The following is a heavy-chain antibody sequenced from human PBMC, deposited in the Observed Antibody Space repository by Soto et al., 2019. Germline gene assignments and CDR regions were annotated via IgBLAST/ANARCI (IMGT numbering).Heavy chain of an antibody. V-gene: IGHV4-39*01. D-gene: IGHD3-22*01. Sequence: SETLSLTCTVSGGSISSSSYYWGWIRQPPGKGLEWIGSIYYSGSTYYNPSLKSRVTISVDTSKNQFSLKLSSVTAAVTAVYYFARLHSSYDSSGYYVWGYYFDYWGQGTLVTVSS. CDR3: ARLHSSYDSSGYYVWGYYFDY. J-gene: IGHJ4*02. CDR2: IYYSGST. CDR1: GGSISSSSYY.